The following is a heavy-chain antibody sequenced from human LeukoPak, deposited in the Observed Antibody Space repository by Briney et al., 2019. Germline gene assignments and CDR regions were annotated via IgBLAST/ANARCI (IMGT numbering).Heavy chain of an antibody. CDR1: RGSFSGYY. D-gene: IGHD6-19*01. CDR2: INYSGST. Sequence: SETLSLTCAVYRGSFSGYYWAWIRQSPGKGLEWIGQINYSGSTNYNPSPKSRVTISVDTSKNQFSLKVTSVTAADTAVYYCAREREESGAGYERPHFDYWGQGALVTVSS. CDR3: AREREESGAGYERPHFDY. V-gene: IGHV4-34*01. J-gene: IGHJ4*02.